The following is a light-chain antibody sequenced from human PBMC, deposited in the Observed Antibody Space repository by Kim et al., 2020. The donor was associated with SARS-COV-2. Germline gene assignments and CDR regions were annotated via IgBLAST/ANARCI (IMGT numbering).Light chain of an antibody. CDR3: QQYGSHWT. CDR2: HKR. Sequence: VCAGERANRTCGAGQGVRSSYLEWYQQKPGEAAKMLNYHKRKRATGIPDRFSGSGYETEFTLNISRLEPEDFAVYYCQQYGSHWTFGQGTKVDIK. V-gene: IGKV3-20*01. CDR1: QGVRSSY. J-gene: IGKJ1*01.